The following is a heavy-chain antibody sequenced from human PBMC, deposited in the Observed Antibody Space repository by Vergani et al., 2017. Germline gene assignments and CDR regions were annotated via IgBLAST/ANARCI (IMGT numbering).Heavy chain of an antibody. V-gene: IGHV1-3*01. Sequence: QEQLVQSGSELKKPGASVKVSCKASGYSFNNYAIHWVRQAPGQGLEWMGWINSKSGVTKYVDNFQGRVTMTRETSTATTYLELRGLTSDDTAVYYCARVDILTGYYFFDYWGQGTLVTVSS. D-gene: IGHD3-9*01. CDR2: INSKSGVT. J-gene: IGHJ4*02. CDR3: ARVDILTGYYFFDY. CDR1: GYSFNNYA.